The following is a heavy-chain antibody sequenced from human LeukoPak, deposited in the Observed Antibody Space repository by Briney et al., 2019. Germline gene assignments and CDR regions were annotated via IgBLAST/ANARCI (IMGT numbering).Heavy chain of an antibody. J-gene: IGHJ4*02. Sequence: GGSLRLSCAASGFTFSSYGMHWVRQAPGKGLEWVAFIRYDGSNKYYADSVKGRFTISRDNSKNTLYLQMNSLRAEDTAVYYCAPLGGIAAAVDYWGQGTLVTVSS. V-gene: IGHV3-30*02. D-gene: IGHD6-13*01. CDR3: APLGGIAAAVDY. CDR2: IRYDGSNK. CDR1: GFTFSSYG.